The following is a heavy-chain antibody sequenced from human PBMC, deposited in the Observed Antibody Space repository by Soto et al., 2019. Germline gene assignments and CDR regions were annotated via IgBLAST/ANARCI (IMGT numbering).Heavy chain of an antibody. CDR1: GFTFSSYA. Sequence: QVQLVESGGGVVQPGRSLRLSCAASGFTFSSYAMHWVRQAPGKGLEWVAVISYDGGNKYYADSVKGRFTISRDTSKNTRYLQMSRLRTGDTAVYFCVRPLGRNNFNGVYLDLWARGTRVTVAS. D-gene: IGHD7-27*01. CDR2: ISYDGGNK. CDR3: VRPLGRNNFNGVYLDL. J-gene: IGHJ2*01. V-gene: IGHV3-30-3*01.